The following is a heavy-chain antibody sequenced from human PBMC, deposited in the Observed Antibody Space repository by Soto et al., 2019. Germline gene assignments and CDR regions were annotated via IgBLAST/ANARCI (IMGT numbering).Heavy chain of an antibody. J-gene: IGHJ6*02. D-gene: IGHD3-3*01. Sequence: ETLSLTCTVSGGSVSSGSYYWSWIRQPPGKGLEWIGYIYYSGSTNYNPSLKSRVTISVDTSKNQFSLKLSSVTAADTAVYYCARVRVFGVVILYGMDVWGQGTTVTVSS. CDR3: ARVRVFGVVILYGMDV. CDR1: GGSVSSGSYY. CDR2: IYYSGST. V-gene: IGHV4-61*01.